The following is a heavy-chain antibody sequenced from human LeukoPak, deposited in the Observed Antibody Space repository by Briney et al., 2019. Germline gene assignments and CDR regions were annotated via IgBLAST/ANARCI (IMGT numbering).Heavy chain of an antibody. D-gene: IGHD4-17*01. CDR1: GFTFSSYA. CDR2: ISYDGSNK. Sequence: GRSLRLSCAASGFTFSSYAMHWVRQAPGKGLEWVAVISYDGSNKYSADSVKGRFTISRDNSKNTLYLQMNSLRAEDTAVYYCARALYGDYENYFDYWGQGTLVTVSS. J-gene: IGHJ4*02. CDR3: ARALYGDYENYFDY. V-gene: IGHV3-30*04.